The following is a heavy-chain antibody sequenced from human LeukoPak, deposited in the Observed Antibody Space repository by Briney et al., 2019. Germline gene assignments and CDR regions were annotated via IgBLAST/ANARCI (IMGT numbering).Heavy chain of an antibody. Sequence: KASETLSLTCTVSGGSVSSGSYYWSWIRQPPGKGLEWIGYIYYSGSTNYNPSLKSRVTISVDTSKNQFSLKLSSVTAADTAVYYCARGTGKGFDYWGQGTLVTVSS. D-gene: IGHD3-10*01. CDR2: IYYSGST. V-gene: IGHV4-61*01. J-gene: IGHJ4*02. CDR3: ARGTGKGFDY. CDR1: GGSVSSGSYY.